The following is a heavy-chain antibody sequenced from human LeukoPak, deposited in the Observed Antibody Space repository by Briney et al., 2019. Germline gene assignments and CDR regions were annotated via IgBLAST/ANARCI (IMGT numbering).Heavy chain of an antibody. J-gene: IGHJ4*02. V-gene: IGHV6-1*01. Sequence: SQTLSLTCAISGDSVSSNNAAWNWIRQSPSRGLEWLGRTYYRSKWYNDYAVSVKSRITINPDTSKNQFSLQLNSVTPEDTAVYYCARELRPGGWYGRYYFDYWGQGTLVTVSS. D-gene: IGHD6-19*01. CDR1: GDSVSSNNAA. CDR3: ARELRPGGWYGRYYFDY. CDR2: TYYRSKWYN.